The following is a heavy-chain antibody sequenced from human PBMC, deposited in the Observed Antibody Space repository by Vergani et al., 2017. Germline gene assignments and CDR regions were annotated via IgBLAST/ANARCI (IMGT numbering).Heavy chain of an antibody. V-gene: IGHV4-39*01. Sequence: QVQLQESGPGLVKPSETLSLTCTVSGGSISSSSYYWGWIRQPPGKGLEWIGSIYYSGSTYYNPSLKSRVTISVDTSKNQFSLKLSSVTAADTAVYYCARWSIAAAGKFDYWGQGTLVTVSS. D-gene: IGHD6-13*01. J-gene: IGHJ4*02. CDR2: IYYSGST. CDR3: ARWSIAAAGKFDY. CDR1: GGSISSSSYY.